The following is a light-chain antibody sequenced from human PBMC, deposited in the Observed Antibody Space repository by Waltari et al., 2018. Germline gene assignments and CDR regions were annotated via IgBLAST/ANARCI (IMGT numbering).Light chain of an antibody. J-gene: IGLJ2*01. CDR3: SSYTPSGTLV. CDR1: SSDIGAYDS. Sequence: QSALTQPVSVSGSLGQSITISCTGSSSDIGAYDSVSWYQQHPGRAPTLMIFHVTERPSGISTRVSGSTAANTASLTISALQTEDESDYYCSSYTPSGTLVFGGGTKLTIL. V-gene: IGLV2-14*03. CDR2: HVT.